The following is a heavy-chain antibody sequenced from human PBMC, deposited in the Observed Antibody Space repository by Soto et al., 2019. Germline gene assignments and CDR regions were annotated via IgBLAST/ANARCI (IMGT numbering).Heavy chain of an antibody. CDR1: GDTVSSNSVA. CDR2: TYYRSRWYS. Sequence: SQTLSLTCVGSGDTVSSNSVAWHWVRQSPSRGLEWLGRTYYRSRWYSDYAVSVRSRIDINADTSKNQVSLQLNSVTPEDTAVYYCARSEEDSDYYYYGMDVWGQGTTVTVS. J-gene: IGHJ6*02. V-gene: IGHV6-1*01. D-gene: IGHD2-15*01. CDR3: ARSEEDSDYYYYGMDV.